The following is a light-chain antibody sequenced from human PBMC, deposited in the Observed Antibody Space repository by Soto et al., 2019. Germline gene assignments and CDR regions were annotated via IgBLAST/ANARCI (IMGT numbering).Light chain of an antibody. CDR1: TSDVGGYNY. J-gene: IGLJ2*01. Sequence: QSALTQPASVSGSPGQAITISFTGTTSDVGGYNYVSWYQQHPGKAPKLMVYDVSNRPSGVSNRCSGSKSGNTASLTISGVQAEDEAYYYCSSYTSSSTAGFGGGTTLTVL. CDR2: DVS. V-gene: IGLV2-14*01. CDR3: SSYTSSSTAG.